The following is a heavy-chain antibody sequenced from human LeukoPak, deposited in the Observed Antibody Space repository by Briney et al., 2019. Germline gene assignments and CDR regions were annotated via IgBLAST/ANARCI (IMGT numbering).Heavy chain of an antibody. D-gene: IGHD5-12*01. V-gene: IGHV6-1*01. CDR2: TYYRSKWYN. CDR1: GDSVSSNSAA. Sequence: SPTLSLTCAISGDSVSSNSAAWNWIRQSPSRGLEWLGRTYYRSKWYNDYAVSVKSRITINPDTSKNQFSLQLNSVTPEDTAVYYCARDRVTRGYSGYDSGSNFDYWGQGTLVTVSS. J-gene: IGHJ4*02. CDR3: ARDRVTRGYSGYDSGSNFDY.